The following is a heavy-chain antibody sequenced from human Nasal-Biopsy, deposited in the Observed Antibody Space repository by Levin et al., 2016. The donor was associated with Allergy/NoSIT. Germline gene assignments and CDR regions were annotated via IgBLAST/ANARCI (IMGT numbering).Heavy chain of an antibody. Sequence: SETLSLTCTISGGSIASYYWSWIRQSPGKGLEWIGYIYYRGDTKYNPSLKSRLTISVDTSKNQFSLKLRSMTAADTAVYYCARGAGGDSDYVVDAWGQGIPVTVSS. CDR3: ARGAGGDSDYVVDA. J-gene: IGHJ5*02. CDR2: IYYRGDT. CDR1: GGSIASYY. D-gene: IGHD3-16*01. V-gene: IGHV4-59*01.